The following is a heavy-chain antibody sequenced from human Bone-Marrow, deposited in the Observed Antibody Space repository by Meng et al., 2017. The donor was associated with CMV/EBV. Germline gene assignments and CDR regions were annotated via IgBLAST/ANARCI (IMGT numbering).Heavy chain of an antibody. J-gene: IGHJ6*02. D-gene: IGHD2-2*01. CDR1: GGSVSSGSYY. Sequence: SETLSLTCTASGGSVSSGSYYWSWIRQPPGKGLEWIGYIDDSGSTNYNPSLKSRVTISVDTSKNQFSLKLSSVTAADTAVYYCARDTHIVVVPAAIYYYYGMDVWGQGTTVTVSS. V-gene: IGHV4-61*01. CDR3: ARDTHIVVVPAAIYYYYGMDV. CDR2: IDDSGST.